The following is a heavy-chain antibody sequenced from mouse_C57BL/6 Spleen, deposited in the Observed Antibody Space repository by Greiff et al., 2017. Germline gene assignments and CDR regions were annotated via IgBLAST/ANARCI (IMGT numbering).Heavy chain of an antibody. CDR3: ARGHITTVVAKAMDY. J-gene: IGHJ4*01. CDR1: GYTFTSYG. CDR2: IYPRSGNT. Sequence: VQLQQSGAELARPGASVKLSCKASGYTFTSYGISWVKQRTGQGLEWIGEIYPRSGNTYYNEKFKGKDTLTADKSSSTAYMELRSLTSEDSAVYFCARGHITTVVAKAMDYWGQGTSVTVSS. D-gene: IGHD1-1*01. V-gene: IGHV1-81*01.